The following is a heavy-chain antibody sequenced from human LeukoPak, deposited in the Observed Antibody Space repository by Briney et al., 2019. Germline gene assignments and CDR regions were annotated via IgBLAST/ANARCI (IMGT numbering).Heavy chain of an antibody. Sequence: PGGSLRLSCAASGFTFSFYGMHWVRQAPGKGLEWVAFIQYDGSNKYYADSVKGRFTISRDNSKNTLYLQMNSLRAEDTAVYYCAKDERGGYGGNPIDYWGQGTLVTVSS. CDR1: GFTFSFYG. J-gene: IGHJ4*02. CDR2: IQYDGSNK. D-gene: IGHD4-23*01. V-gene: IGHV3-30*02. CDR3: AKDERGGYGGNPIDY.